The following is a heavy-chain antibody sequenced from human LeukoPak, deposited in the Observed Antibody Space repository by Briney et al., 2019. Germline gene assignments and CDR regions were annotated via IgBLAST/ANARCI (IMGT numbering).Heavy chain of an antibody. D-gene: IGHD3-22*01. V-gene: IGHV1-69*13. CDR2: IIPVSGST. CDR3: ASSYYYDSSGYYYYFDY. Sequence: ASVKVSCKASGGTFSSYSFDWVRQAPGQGLEWLGGIIPVSGSTTYEQKFQGRVTITADESTSTAYMELSSLRYEDTAVYYCASSYYYDSSGYYYYFDYWGQGTLVTVSS. CDR1: GGTFSSYS. J-gene: IGHJ4*02.